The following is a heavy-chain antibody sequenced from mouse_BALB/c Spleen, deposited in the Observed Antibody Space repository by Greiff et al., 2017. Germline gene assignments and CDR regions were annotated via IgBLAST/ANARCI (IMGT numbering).Heavy chain of an antibody. CDR2: IWAGGST. CDR3: ARDDYGSSSFAY. D-gene: IGHD1-1*01. V-gene: IGHV2-9*02. J-gene: IGHJ3*01. Sequence: VQLVESGPGLVAPSQSLSITCTVSGFSLTSYGVHWVRQPPGKGLEWLGVIWAGGSTNYNSALMSRLSISKDNSKSQVFLKMNSLQTDDTAMYYCARDDYGSSSFAYWGQGTLVTVSA. CDR1: GFSLTSYG.